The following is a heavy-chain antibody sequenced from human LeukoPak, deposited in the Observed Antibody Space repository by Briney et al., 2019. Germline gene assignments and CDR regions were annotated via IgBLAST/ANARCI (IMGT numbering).Heavy chain of an antibody. CDR3: ARGLRGELNYYYYYYMDV. CDR1: GYTFTSYG. Sequence: GASVKVSCKASGYTFTSYGISWVRQATGQGLEWMGWMNPNSGNTGYAQKFQGRVTITRNTSISTAYMELSSLRSEDTAVYYCARGLRGELNYYYYYYMDVWGKGTTVTVSS. D-gene: IGHD1-26*01. J-gene: IGHJ6*03. CDR2: MNPNSGNT. V-gene: IGHV1-8*03.